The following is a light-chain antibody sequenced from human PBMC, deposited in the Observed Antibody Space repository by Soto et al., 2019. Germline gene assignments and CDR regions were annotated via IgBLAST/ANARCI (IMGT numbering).Light chain of an antibody. CDR3: QQYGTSPPT. CDR2: GAS. Sequence: EIVLTQSPGTLSLSPGERATLSCRASQSVSSSYLAWYQQKPGQAPRLLISGASSRATGIPDRFSGSGSGTDFTLTISRLEPEDFAVFYCQQYGTSPPTFGQGTKVDIK. CDR1: QSVSSSY. J-gene: IGKJ1*01. V-gene: IGKV3-20*01.